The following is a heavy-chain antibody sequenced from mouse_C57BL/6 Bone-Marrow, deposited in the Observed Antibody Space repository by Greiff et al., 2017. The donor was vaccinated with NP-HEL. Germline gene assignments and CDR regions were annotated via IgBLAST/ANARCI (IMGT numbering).Heavy chain of an antibody. CDR2: IDPSDSYT. CDR3: ARWRDSSGYVAYYFDY. J-gene: IGHJ2*01. Sequence: VQLQQPGAELVMPGASVKLSCKASGYTFTSYWMHWVKQRPGQGLEWIGEIDPSDSYTNYNQKFKGKSTLTVDKSSSTAYMQLSSLTSEDSAVYYCARWRDSSGYVAYYFDYWGQGTTLTVSS. CDR1: GYTFTSYW. V-gene: IGHV1-69*01. D-gene: IGHD3-2*02.